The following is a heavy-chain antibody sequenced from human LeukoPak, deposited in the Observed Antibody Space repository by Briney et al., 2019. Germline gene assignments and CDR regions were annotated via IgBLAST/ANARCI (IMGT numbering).Heavy chain of an antibody. CDR2: INHSGST. Sequence: PSETLSLTCAVYGGSFSGYYWSWLRQPPGKGLEWIGEINHSGSTNYNPSLTSRVTISVDTSKNQFSLKLSSVTAADTAVYYCARDRALMVYEDYYYYYMDVWGKGTTVTVSS. V-gene: IGHV4-34*01. CDR1: GGSFSGYY. D-gene: IGHD2-8*01. J-gene: IGHJ6*03. CDR3: ARDRALMVYEDYYYYYMDV.